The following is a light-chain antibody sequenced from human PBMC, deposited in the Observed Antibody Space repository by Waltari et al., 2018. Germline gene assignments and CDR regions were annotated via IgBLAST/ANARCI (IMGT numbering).Light chain of an antibody. V-gene: IGKV1-39*01. CDR2: GAS. Sequence: DRQLTHSPSSLSASEGDRVTITCRASQNIRSYLKWYQQSPGKAPNLLIYGASSLQSGIPSRFSGSGYGTDFTLTISSLQPEDFTTYYCQQSYTAPLTFGGGTKLEIK. CDR1: QNIRSY. J-gene: IGKJ4*01. CDR3: QQSYTAPLT.